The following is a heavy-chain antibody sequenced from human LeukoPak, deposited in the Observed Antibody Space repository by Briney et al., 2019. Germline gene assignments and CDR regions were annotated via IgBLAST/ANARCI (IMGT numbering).Heavy chain of an antibody. Sequence: SETLSLTCTVSGGSISSDYWSWIRQSPGKGLEWIGYSSSSGLTNYNPSLKSRVTISVDTSKNQFSLRLSSVTAADTAVYYCARDQGGAAATFDYWGQGTLVTVSS. CDR1: GGSISSDY. CDR2: SSSSGLT. V-gene: IGHV4-59*01. J-gene: IGHJ4*02. D-gene: IGHD6-13*01. CDR3: ARDQGGAAATFDY.